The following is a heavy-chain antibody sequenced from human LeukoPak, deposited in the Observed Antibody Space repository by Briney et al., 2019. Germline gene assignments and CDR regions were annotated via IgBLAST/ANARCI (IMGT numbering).Heavy chain of an antibody. CDR1: GFTFSGFW. J-gene: IGHJ4*02. Sequence: GGSLRLSCAVSGFTFSGFWMSWSRQAPGKGLEWVASINSDGSEGYYADVVKGRFTISRDNAKNSLYLQINSLRAEDTAVYYCAKEYDSGGYGANFDYWGQGTLVTVSS. V-gene: IGHV3-7*01. D-gene: IGHD3-10*01. CDR3: AKEYDSGGYGANFDY. CDR2: INSDGSEG.